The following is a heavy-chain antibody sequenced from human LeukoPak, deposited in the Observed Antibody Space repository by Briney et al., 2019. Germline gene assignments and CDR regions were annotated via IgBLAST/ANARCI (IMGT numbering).Heavy chain of an antibody. CDR3: ARDEVRFPRVFQH. CDR2: IHQSGDT. V-gene: IGHV4-30-2*01. J-gene: IGHJ1*01. CDR1: GDSITTGGYY. Sequence: SQTLSLTCTVSGDSITTGGYYWSWIRQPPGKGLEWMGYIHQSGDTYSNPSLRSRVTISADRSNNQFSLRVSSVTAADTAVYYCARDEVRFPRVFQHWGQGTLVTVSS. D-gene: IGHD3-10*01.